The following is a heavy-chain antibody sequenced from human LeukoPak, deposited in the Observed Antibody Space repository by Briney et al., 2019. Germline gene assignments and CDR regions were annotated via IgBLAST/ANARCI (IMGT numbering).Heavy chain of an antibody. V-gene: IGHV4-59*08. D-gene: IGHD4-17*01. CDR3: ARIDGDLLDS. CDR2: VYYTEST. CDR1: GGSFSTYY. J-gene: IGHJ4*02. Sequence: PSETLSLTSSVSGGSFSTYYWTWIRQPPGKGLEYIGYVYYTESTSYNPTLQSRVAISIDTYKNQFSLKLRSVTAADTAVYFCARIDGDLLDSWGQGSLVAVSS.